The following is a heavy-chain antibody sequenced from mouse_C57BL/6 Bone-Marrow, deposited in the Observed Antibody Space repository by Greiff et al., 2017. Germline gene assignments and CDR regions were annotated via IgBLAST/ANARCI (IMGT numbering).Heavy chain of an antibody. CDR3: ARRDYGSSPFAY. Sequence: QVQLKESGAELARPGASVKLSCKASGYTFTSYGISWVKQRPGQGLEWIGEIYPRSGNTYYNEKFKGKATLTADKSSSTAYMELRSLTSEDSAVYFCARRDYGSSPFAYWGQGTLVTVSA. CDR1: GYTFTSYG. V-gene: IGHV1-81*01. J-gene: IGHJ3*01. D-gene: IGHD1-1*01. CDR2: IYPRSGNT.